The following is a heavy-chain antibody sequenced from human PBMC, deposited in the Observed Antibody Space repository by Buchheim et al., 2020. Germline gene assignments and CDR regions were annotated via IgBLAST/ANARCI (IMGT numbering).Heavy chain of an antibody. J-gene: IGHJ6*02. CDR2: IKQDGSEK. D-gene: IGHD3-10*01. V-gene: IGHV3-7*03. CDR1: GFTFSSYW. CDR3: ARPRVWGGWFGYYGMDV. Sequence: EVQLVESGGGLVQPGGSLRLSCAVSGFTFSSYWMSWVRQAPGKGLEWVANIKQDGSEKYYVDSVKGRFTISRDNAKNSLYLQMNSLRAEDTAVYYCARPRVWGGWFGYYGMDVWGQGTT.